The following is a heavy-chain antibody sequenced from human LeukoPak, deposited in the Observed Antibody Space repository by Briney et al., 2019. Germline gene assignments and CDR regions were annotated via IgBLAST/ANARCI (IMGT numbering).Heavy chain of an antibody. CDR1: GYTFASYV. CDR3: ARGGTHSGYDYPIDY. CDR2: ISAYNGNT. Sequence: ASVKVSCKASGYTFASYVISWVRQAPGQGLEWMGWISAYNGNTNYAQKLQGRVTMTTDTSTSTAYMELRSLRSDDTAVYYCARGGTHSGYDYPIDYWGQGTLVTVSS. D-gene: IGHD5-12*01. J-gene: IGHJ4*02. V-gene: IGHV1-18*01.